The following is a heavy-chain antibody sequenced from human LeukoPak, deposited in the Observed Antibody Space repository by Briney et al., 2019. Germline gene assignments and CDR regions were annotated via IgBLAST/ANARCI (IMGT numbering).Heavy chain of an antibody. CDR2: INPSGGST. CDR1: GYTFTSYY. CDR3: ARDAETSSSSLEYYYYGMDV. V-gene: IGHV1-46*01. J-gene: IGHJ6*02. Sequence: ASVKVSCKASGYTFTSYYMHWVRQAPGQGLEWMGLINPSGGSTSYAQKFQGRVTMTRDTSTSTVYMELSSLRSEDTAVYYCARDAETSSSSLEYYYYGMDVWGQGSTVTVSS. D-gene: IGHD6-6*01.